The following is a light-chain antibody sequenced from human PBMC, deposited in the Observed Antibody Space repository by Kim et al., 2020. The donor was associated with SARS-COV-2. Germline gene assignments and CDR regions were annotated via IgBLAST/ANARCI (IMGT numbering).Light chain of an antibody. CDR1: KLGDKY. J-gene: IGLJ2*01. CDR2: QDS. Sequence: SYELPQPPSVSVSPGQTASITCSGDKLGDKYACWYQQKPGQSPVLVIHQDSKRPSGIPERFSGSNSGNTATLTISGTQAMDEADYYCQAWDSSTVVFGGG. CDR3: QAWDSSTVV. V-gene: IGLV3-1*01.